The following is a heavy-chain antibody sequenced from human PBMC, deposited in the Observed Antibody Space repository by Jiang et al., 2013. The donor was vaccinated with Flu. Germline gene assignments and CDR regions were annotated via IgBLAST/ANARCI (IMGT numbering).Heavy chain of an antibody. CDR2: IDPSDFYT. J-gene: IGHJ4*02. V-gene: IGHV5-10-1*01. CDR3: TIFLAGGADY. CDR1: GYSFTSYW. D-gene: IGHD1-1*01. Sequence: GAEVKKPGESLKISCKGSGYSFTSYWIGWVRQMPGKGLEWMGRIDPSDFYTNYSPSFQGHVTISADKSISTAYLQWSSLKASDTAMYYCTIFLAGGADYWGQGTLVTVSS.